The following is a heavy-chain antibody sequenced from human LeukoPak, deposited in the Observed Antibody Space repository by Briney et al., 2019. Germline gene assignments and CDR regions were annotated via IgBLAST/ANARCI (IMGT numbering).Heavy chain of an antibody. J-gene: IGHJ4*02. CDR2: INHSGST. Sequence: SETLSLTCAVYGGSFSGYYWSWIRQPPGKGLEWIGEINHSGSTNYNPSLKSRVTISVDTSKNQFSLKLSSVTAAETAVYYCARIPKWLLSHSAFDNWGQGALVTVSS. CDR1: GGSFSGYY. D-gene: IGHD5-12*01. V-gene: IGHV4-34*01. CDR3: ARIPKWLLSHSAFDN.